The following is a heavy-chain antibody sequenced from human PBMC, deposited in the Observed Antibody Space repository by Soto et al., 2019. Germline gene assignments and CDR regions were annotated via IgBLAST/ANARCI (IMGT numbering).Heavy chain of an antibody. Sequence: QITLKESGPTLVKPTQTLTLTCTFSGFSLSTSGVGVGWIRQPPGKALEWLALIYWDDDKRYNPSLKSRLTITTDTSKNQVVLTMTNMDPVDTVTYYCAHSVPYYDSSGRYPYFDYWGQGTLVTVSS. CDR1: GFSLSTSGVG. CDR2: IYWDDDK. D-gene: IGHD3-22*01. V-gene: IGHV2-5*02. CDR3: AHSVPYYDSSGRYPYFDY. J-gene: IGHJ4*02.